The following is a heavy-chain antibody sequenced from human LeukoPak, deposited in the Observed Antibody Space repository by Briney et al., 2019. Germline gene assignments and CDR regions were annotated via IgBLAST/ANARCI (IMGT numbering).Heavy chain of an antibody. CDR3: ARDAGYGDYV. CDR1: GGSISSYH. Sequence: SETLSLTCTVSGGSISSYHWSWIRQPPGKGLEWIGYIYYSGSTNYNPSLKSRVTISVDTSKNQFSLKLSSVTAADTAVYYCARDAGYGDYVWGQGTLVTVSS. V-gene: IGHV4-59*01. J-gene: IGHJ4*02. CDR2: IYYSGST. D-gene: IGHD4-17*01.